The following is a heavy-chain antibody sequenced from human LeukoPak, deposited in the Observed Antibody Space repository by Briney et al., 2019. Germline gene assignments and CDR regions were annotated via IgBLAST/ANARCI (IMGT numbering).Heavy chain of an antibody. V-gene: IGHV1-24*01. CDR2: FDPEDGET. CDR3: ATPRGYSYGSGGFDY. J-gene: IGHJ4*02. Sequence: ASVTVSCKVSGYTLTELSMHWVRQAPGKGLEWMGGFDPEDGETIYAQKFQGRVTITEDTSTDTAYMELSSLRSEDTAVYYCATPRGYSYGSGGFDYWGQGTLVTVSS. D-gene: IGHD5-18*01. CDR1: GYTLTELS.